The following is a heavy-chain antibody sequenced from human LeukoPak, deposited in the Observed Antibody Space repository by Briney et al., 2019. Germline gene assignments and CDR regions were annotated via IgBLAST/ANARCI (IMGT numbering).Heavy chain of an antibody. V-gene: IGHV3-48*03. J-gene: IGHJ5*01. CDR3: ARGWFDS. Sequence: SGGSLRLSCAASGFTFSTSEMIWVRQAPGKGLEFVSYISSSGSAIYYADSVRGRFTISRDDAKNSLFLQMNNLRVDDMGVYYCARGWFDSWGQGTLVTVSS. CDR1: GFTFSTSE. CDR2: ISSSGSAI.